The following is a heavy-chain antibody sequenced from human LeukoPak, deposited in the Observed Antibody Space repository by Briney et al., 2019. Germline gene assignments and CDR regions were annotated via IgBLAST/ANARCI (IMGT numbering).Heavy chain of an antibody. CDR3: ARHVYTVVATTFTHYYGMDV. D-gene: IGHD5-12*01. Sequence: SETLSLTCTVSGGSISSSSYYWGWIRQSPGKGLEGIGSIYYSGSTYCNPSLKSRVTISVDTSNNQFSLKLSSVTAADTAVYYCARHVYTVVATTFTHYYGMDVWGQGTTVTVS. CDR1: GGSISSSSYY. J-gene: IGHJ6*02. V-gene: IGHV4-39*01. CDR2: IYYSGST.